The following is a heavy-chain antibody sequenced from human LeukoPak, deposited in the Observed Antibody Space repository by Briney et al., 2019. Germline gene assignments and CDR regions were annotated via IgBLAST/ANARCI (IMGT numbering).Heavy chain of an antibody. D-gene: IGHD5-18*01. J-gene: IGHJ4*02. CDR2: INSDGSSI. CDR1: GFTFSSHW. CDR3: ATDNVDTAMVTDY. V-gene: IGHV3-74*01. Sequence: GGSLRLSCAASGFTFSSHWMHWVRQAPGKGLVWVSRINSDGSSISYADSVKGRFTISRDNSKNTLYLQMNSLRAEDTAVYYCATDNVDTAMVTDYWGQGTLATVSS.